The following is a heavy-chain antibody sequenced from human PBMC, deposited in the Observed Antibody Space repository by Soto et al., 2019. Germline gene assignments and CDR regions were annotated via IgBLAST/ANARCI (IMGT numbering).Heavy chain of an antibody. CDR1: GGTFSSYA. D-gene: IGHD3-22*01. V-gene: IGHV1-69*01. CDR3: AIARGGAIIVGVTGTFDV. J-gene: IGHJ3*01. Sequence: QVQLVQSGAEVKKPGSSVKVSCKASGGTFSSYAISWVRQAPGQGLEWMGGIIAIIGRANYAEKFQGRVTITADDSTSTAYMELSSLRSEDTAVSYCAIARGGAIIVGVTGTFDVWGQGTMLTVSS. CDR2: IIAIIGRA.